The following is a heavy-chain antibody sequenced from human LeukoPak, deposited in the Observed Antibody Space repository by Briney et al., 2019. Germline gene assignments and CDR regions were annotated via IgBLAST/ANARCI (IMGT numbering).Heavy chain of an antibody. D-gene: IGHD6-13*01. CDR2: IWPDGSNK. CDR1: GFPFSTYG. J-gene: IGHJ4*02. Sequence: GRSLRLSCTTSGFPFSTYGIHWVRQGPGKGLEWVAVIWPDGSNKYYADSVKGRFTISRDNSKNTLYLQMNSLRAEDTAVYYCAKDDFSSSWYGPPDYWGQGTLVTVSS. V-gene: IGHV3-33*06. CDR3: AKDDFSSSWYGPPDY.